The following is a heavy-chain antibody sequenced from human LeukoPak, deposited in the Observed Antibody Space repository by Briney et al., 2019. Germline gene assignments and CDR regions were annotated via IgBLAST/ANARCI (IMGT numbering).Heavy chain of an antibody. V-gene: IGHV3-48*03. CDR2: ISSSGSAI. CDR3: AKGGYCSDDNWYKWNAFDM. D-gene: IGHD2-15*01. CDR1: GFTFGSFE. Sequence: GGSLRLSCAASGFTFGSFEMNWVRQAPGKGLEWVSYISSSGSAIYYADSVKGRFTISRDNAKNSLYLQMNSLRAEDTAVYYCAKGGYCSDDNWYKWNAFDMWGQGTMVTVSS. J-gene: IGHJ3*02.